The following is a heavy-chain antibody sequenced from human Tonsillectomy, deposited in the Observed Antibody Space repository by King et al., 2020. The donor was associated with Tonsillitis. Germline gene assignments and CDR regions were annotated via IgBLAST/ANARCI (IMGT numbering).Heavy chain of an antibody. D-gene: IGHD3-10*01. CDR3: AKDLGGLAQGASFDYGMDV. CDR2: ISYDGSNK. V-gene: IGHV3-30*18. CDR1: GFTFSSYG. J-gene: IGHJ6*02. Sequence: VQLVESGGGVVQPGRSLRLSCAASGFTFSSYGMHWVRQAPGKGLEWVAVISYDGSNKYYADSVKGRFTISRDNSKNTLYLQMNSLRAEDTAVYYCAKDLGGLAQGASFDYGMDVWGQGTTVTVSS.